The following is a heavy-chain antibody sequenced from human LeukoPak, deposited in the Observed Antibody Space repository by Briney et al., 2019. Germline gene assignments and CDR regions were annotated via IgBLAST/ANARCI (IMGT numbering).Heavy chain of an antibody. D-gene: IGHD5-18*01. CDR3: ARDRARIQLWPFDL. CDR1: GGSISSGSYY. CDR2: IYTSGST. J-gene: IGHJ2*01. V-gene: IGHV4-61*02. Sequence: SETLSLTCTVSGGSISSGSYYWSWIRQPAGKGLEWIGRIYTSGSTNYNPSLKSRVTISVDTSKNQFSLKLSSVTAADTAVYYCARDRARIQLWPFDLWGRGTLVTVSS.